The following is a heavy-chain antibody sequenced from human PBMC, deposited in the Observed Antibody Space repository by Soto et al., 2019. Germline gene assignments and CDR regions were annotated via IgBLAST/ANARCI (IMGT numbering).Heavy chain of an antibody. Sequence: QVQLVESGGGLVKPGGSLRLSCAASGFTFSDYYMSWIRQDPGKGLEWFLYIISSGSTIYYADSVKGRFTISRDNAKNSLYRQLTRRGAEGTAVYYCAGDHAVVETYYYGSGSYYTGRGRYYYYYYMDVWGKGTTVTVSS. J-gene: IGHJ6*03. CDR2: IISSGSTI. CDR3: AGDHAVVETYYYGSGSYYTGRGRYYYYYYMDV. D-gene: IGHD3-10*01. CDR1: GFTFSDYY. V-gene: IGHV3-11*01.